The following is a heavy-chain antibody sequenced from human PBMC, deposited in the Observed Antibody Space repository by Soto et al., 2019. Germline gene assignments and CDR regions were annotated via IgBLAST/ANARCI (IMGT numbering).Heavy chain of an antibody. CDR1: GFTFSSYS. CDR2: ISYDGSNK. CDR3: AMGGRQWLVTSEFNY. D-gene: IGHD6-19*01. Sequence: HPGGSLRLSCAASGFTFSSYSMNWVRQAPGKGLEWVAVISYDGSNKYYADSVKGRFTISRDNSKNTVSLEMTSLRAEDTAVYYCAMGGRQWLVTSEFNYRAQRALVTGSS. V-gene: IGHV3-30*03. J-gene: IGHJ4*02.